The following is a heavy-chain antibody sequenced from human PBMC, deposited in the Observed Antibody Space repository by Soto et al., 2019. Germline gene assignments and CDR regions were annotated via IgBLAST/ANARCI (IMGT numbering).Heavy chain of an antibody. CDR3: ARDNDSSGYVDY. V-gene: IGHV4-61*08. Sequence: SETLSLTCAVSGGSISSGGYSWSWIRQPPGKGLEWIGYIYHSGSTNYNPSLKSRVTISVDTSKNQFSLKLSSVTAADTAVYYCARDNDSSGYVDYWGQGTLVTVSS. D-gene: IGHD3-22*01. J-gene: IGHJ4*02. CDR1: GGSISSGGYS. CDR2: IYHSGST.